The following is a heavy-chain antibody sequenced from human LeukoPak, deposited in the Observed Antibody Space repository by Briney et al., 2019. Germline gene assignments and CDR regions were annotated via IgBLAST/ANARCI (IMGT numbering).Heavy chain of an antibody. D-gene: IGHD1-14*01. Sequence: GGSLRLSCAASGFTFSSYTMNWVRQTPGKGLEWVSSISSSSGYLYYADSVKGRFTISRDNAKNSLYLQMNNLRAEDTAVYYCARDLEAGTTDYWGQGTLVTVSS. CDR3: ARDLEAGTTDY. CDR2: ISSSSGYL. V-gene: IGHV3-21*01. J-gene: IGHJ4*02. CDR1: GFTFSSYT.